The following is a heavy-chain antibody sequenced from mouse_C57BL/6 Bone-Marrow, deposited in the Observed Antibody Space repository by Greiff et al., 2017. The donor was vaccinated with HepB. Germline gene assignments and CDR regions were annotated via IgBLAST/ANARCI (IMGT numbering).Heavy chain of an antibody. CDR2: IDPSDSYT. CDR1: GYTFTSYW. Sequence: VKLQQPGAELVKPGASVKLSCKASGYTFTSYWMQWVKQRPGQGLEWIGEIDPSDSYTNYNQKFKGKATLTVDTSSSTAYMQLSSLTSEDSAVYYCARERISYFDVWGTGTTVTVSS. J-gene: IGHJ1*03. V-gene: IGHV1-50*01. CDR3: ARERISYFDV.